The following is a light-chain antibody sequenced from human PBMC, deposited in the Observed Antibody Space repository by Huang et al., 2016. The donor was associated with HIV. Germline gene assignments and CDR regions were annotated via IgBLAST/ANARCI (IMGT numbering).Light chain of an antibody. Sequence: EIVMTQSPATLSVSPGERATLSCRASQSVNNNLAWYQQKPGQAPRLLIHGASTRATGISARFSGSGSGTAFTLTINSLQSEDFATYYCQQYNNWPPYTFGQGTKLEIK. CDR3: QQYNNWPPYT. J-gene: IGKJ2*01. CDR1: QSVNNN. CDR2: GAS. V-gene: IGKV3-15*01.